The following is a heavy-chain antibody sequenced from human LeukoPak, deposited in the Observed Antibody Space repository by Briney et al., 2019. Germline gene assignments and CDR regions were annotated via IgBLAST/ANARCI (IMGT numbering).Heavy chain of an antibody. V-gene: IGHV1-2*02. J-gene: IGHJ5*02. Sequence: GASVKVSCKASGFTFTGYYIHWVRQAPGQGLEWMGWINPNNGDTNYAQKFQGRVTMTRDTSISTAYMEMSRLRSDDTAVYYCASSVGSGLIVGATGSFDPWGQGTLVTVSS. D-gene: IGHD1-26*01. CDR1: GFTFTGYY. CDR3: ASSVGSGLIVGATGSFDP. CDR2: INPNNGDT.